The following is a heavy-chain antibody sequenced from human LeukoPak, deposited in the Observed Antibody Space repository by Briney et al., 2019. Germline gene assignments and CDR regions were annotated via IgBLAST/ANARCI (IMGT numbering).Heavy chain of an antibody. V-gene: IGHV4-34*01. D-gene: IGHD6-19*01. CDR2: IDHYGGS. CDR3: ASHRSSSRGGSGYSQGRFDY. CDR1: GGSFRDYH. Sequence: SETLSLTCAVYGGSFRDYHWSWVRQPPGKGLEWIGDIDHYGGSNSNPSLKSRVIMSIDTSMNQFSLKLNSVTAADTAVYYCASHRSSSRGGSGYSQGRFDYWGQGTLVTVSS. J-gene: IGHJ4*02.